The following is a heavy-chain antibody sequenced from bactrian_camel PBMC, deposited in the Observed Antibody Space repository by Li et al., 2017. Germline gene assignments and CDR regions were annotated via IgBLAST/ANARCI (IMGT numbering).Heavy chain of an antibody. CDR2: IYTGGDSL. D-gene: IGHD2*01. CDR3: AADNGGSAAGVLAARRFKTSGFGY. Sequence: QLVESGGGSVQAGGSLRLSSAASGYTYSSYCMGWFRQAPGKEREGVAAIYTGGDSLYYADSVKGRFTISHDNAKNTLYLQMNSLKPEDTALYYCAADNGGSAAGVLAARRFKTSGFGYWGQGTQVTVS. V-gene: IGHV3S28*01. J-gene: IGHJ6*01. CDR1: GYTYSSYC.